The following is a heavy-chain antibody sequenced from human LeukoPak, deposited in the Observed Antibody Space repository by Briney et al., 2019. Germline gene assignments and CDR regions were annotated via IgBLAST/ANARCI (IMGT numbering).Heavy chain of an antibody. D-gene: IGHD3-22*01. CDR2: IYTSAST. V-gene: IGHV4-4*07. J-gene: IGHJ3*02. CDR1: GGSISSYY. Sequence: PSETLSLTCTVSGGSISSYYWSWIRQPAGKGLEWIGRIYTSASTNYNPSLKSRVTMSVDTSKNQFSLKLSSVTAADTAVYYCARDSPRDYYDSSGYYYYAFDIWGQGTMSPSLQ. CDR3: ARDSPRDYYDSSGYYYYAFDI.